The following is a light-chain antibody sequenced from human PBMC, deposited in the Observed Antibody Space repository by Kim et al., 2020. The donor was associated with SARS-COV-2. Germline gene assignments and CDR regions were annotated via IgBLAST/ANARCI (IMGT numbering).Light chain of an antibody. CDR3: SAWDSSLNAWV. V-gene: IGLV10-54*04. CDR1: NNNVGNQG. J-gene: IGLJ3*02. CDR2: RNN. Sequence: QTATLTCTGNNNNVGNQGAAWLQQHQGHPPKLLAYRNNNRPSGISERFSASRSGDTASLAITGLQPEDETDYYCSAWDSSLNAWVFGGGTQLTVL.